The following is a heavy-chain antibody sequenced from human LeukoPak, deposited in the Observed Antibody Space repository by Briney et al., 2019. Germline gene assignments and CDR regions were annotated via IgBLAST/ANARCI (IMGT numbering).Heavy chain of an antibody. CDR2: INHSGST. CDR3: ATEVREGGSSSIGCVDP. CDR1: GGSFSGYY. V-gene: IGHV4-34*01. J-gene: IGHJ5*01. Sequence: SETLSLTCAVYGGSFSGYYRSWVRQPPGKGLEWIGEINHSGSTKYNPYLKSRVTISVDTSKNQISQKVSCVTGADTAVEYCATEVREGGSSSIGCVDPWGQGTPVTVSS. D-gene: IGHD6-6*01.